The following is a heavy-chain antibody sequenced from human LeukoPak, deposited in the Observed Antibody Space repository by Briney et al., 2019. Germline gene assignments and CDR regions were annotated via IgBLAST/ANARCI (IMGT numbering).Heavy chain of an antibody. CDR2: IYYSGST. CDR1: GGSISSSSYY. V-gene: IGHV4-39*07. D-gene: IGHD2-15*01. Sequence: SETLSLTCTVSGGSISSSSYYWGWIRQPPGKGLEWIGSIYYSGSTYYNPSLKSRVTISVDTSKNQFSLKLSSVTAADAAVYYCARDEGIVVYMDVWGKGTTVTVSS. J-gene: IGHJ6*03. CDR3: ARDEGIVVYMDV.